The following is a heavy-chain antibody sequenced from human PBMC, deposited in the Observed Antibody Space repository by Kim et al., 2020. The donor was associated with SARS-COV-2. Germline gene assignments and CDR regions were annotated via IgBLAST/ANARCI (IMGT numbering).Heavy chain of an antibody. CDR2: SGTT. Sequence: SGTTNYNSSLESRVTISVDTSKNQFALKLSSVTAADTAVYYWASGGWYSDYWGQGTLVTVSS. J-gene: IGHJ4*02. D-gene: IGHD6-19*01. V-gene: IGHV4-59*09. CDR3: ASGGWYSDY.